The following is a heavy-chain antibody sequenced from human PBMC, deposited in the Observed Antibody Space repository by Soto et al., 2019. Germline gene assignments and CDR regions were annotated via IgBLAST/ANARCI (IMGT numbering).Heavy chain of an antibody. D-gene: IGHD4-17*01. CDR2: ISYDGSNK. CDR1: GFTFSSYG. Sequence: QVQLVESGGGVVQPGRSLRLSCAASGFTFSSYGMHWVRQAPGKGLEWVAVISYDGSNKYYADSVKGRFTISRDNSKNTLYLQMNSLRAEDTAVYYCAKDRTNYGDHSDAFDIWGQGTMVTVSS. V-gene: IGHV3-30*18. J-gene: IGHJ3*02. CDR3: AKDRTNYGDHSDAFDI.